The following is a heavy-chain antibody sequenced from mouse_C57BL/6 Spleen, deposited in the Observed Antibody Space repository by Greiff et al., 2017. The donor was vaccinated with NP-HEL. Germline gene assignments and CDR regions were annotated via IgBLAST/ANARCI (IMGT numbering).Heavy chain of an antibody. V-gene: IGHV1-42*01. D-gene: IGHD4-1*01. CDR1: GYSFTGYY. Sequence: VQLQQSGPELVKPGASVKISCKASGYSFTGYYMNWVKQSPEKSLEWIGEINPSTGGTTYNQKFKAKATLTVDTSSRTAYMQLSSLTSEDSAVYYCARSSPTGTWYYFDYWGQGTTLTVSS. J-gene: IGHJ2*01. CDR3: ARSSPTGTWYYFDY. CDR2: INPSTGGT.